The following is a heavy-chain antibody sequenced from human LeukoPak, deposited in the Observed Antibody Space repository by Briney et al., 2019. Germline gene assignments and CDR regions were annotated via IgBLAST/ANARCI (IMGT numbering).Heavy chain of an antibody. Sequence: ASVKVSCKASGYTFTGYYMHWVRQPPGKGLEWMGGFDPEDGETIYAQKFQGRVTMTEDTSTDTAYMELSSLRSEDTAVYYCATFRGSYRYFDYWGQGTLVTVSS. J-gene: IGHJ4*02. CDR1: GYTFTGYY. V-gene: IGHV1-24*01. CDR3: ATFRGSYRYFDY. CDR2: FDPEDGET. D-gene: IGHD1-26*01.